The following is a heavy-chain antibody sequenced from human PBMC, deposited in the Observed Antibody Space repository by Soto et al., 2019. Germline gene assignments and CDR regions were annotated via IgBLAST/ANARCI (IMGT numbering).Heavy chain of an antibody. CDR2: INHSGST. Sequence: VEDGSCSGYYWSWISQNTGKGLEWIGEINHSGSTNYNPSLKSRVTISVDTSKNQFSLKLSSVTAADTAVYYCARGSPYYDNLTGYYTPALLDPWVQGTLVTVSS. D-gene: IGHD3-9*01. V-gene: IGHV4-34*01. J-gene: IGHJ5*02. CDR3: ARGSPYYDNLTGYYTPALLDP. CDR1: DGSCSGYY.